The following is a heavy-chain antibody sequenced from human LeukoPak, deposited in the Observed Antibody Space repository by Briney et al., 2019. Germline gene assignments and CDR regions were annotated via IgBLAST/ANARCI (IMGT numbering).Heavy chain of an antibody. CDR3: ASIGLSRRWFDP. CDR2: INHSGST. D-gene: IGHD2-15*01. Sequence: PSETLSLTCAVYGGSFSGYYWSWIRQPPGKGLEWIGEINHSGSTNYNPSLKSRVTISVDTSKNQFSLKLSSVTAADTAVYYCASIGLSRRWFDPWGQGTLVTVSS. V-gene: IGHV4-34*01. J-gene: IGHJ5*02. CDR1: GGSFSGYY.